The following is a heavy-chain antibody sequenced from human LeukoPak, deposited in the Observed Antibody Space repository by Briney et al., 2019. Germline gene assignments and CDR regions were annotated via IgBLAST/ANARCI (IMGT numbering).Heavy chain of an antibody. CDR1: GFIFSNSA. D-gene: IGHD6-19*01. CDR2: ISYDGSNK. V-gene: IGHV3-30*18. CDR3: AKDIEEWLVKGGGCFDY. J-gene: IGHJ4*02. Sequence: GGSLRLSCAASGFIFSNSAMHWVRQAPGKGLEWVAVISYDGSNKYYADSVKGRFTISRDNSKNTLYLQMNSLRAEDTAVCYRAKDIEEWLVKGGGCFDYWGQGTLVTVSS.